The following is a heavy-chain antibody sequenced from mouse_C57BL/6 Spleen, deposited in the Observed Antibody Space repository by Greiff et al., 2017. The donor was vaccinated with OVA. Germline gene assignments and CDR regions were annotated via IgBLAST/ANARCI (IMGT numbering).Heavy chain of an antibody. CDR1: GYTFTSYW. D-gene: IGHD2-2*01. V-gene: IGHV1-69*01. J-gene: IGHJ3*01. Sequence: QVQLQQPGAELVMPGASVKLSCKASGYTFTSYWMHWVKQRPGQGLEWIGEIDPSDSYTNYNQKFKGKSTLTVDKSSSTAYMQLSSLTSEDSAVYYCARLGGYDPYWGQGTLVTVSA. CDR2: IDPSDSYT. CDR3: ARLGGYDPY.